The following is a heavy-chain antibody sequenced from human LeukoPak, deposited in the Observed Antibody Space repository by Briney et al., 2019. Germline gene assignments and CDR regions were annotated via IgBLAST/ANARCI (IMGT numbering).Heavy chain of an antibody. Sequence: GSSVKVSCKASGGTFSSYAISWVRQAPGQGLEWMGWINPNSGGTNYAQKFQGRVTMTRDTSISTAYMELSRLRSDDTAVYYCARIKVVRGAKPHYFDYWGQGTLVTVSS. CDR3: ARIKVVRGAKPHYFDY. D-gene: IGHD3-10*01. V-gene: IGHV1-2*02. CDR1: GGTFSSYA. CDR2: INPNSGGT. J-gene: IGHJ4*02.